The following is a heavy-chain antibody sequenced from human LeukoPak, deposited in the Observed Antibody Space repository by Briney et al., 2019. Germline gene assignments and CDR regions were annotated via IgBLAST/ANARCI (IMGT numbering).Heavy chain of an antibody. CDR3: TRQYSGSYPHAFDI. Sequence: GGSLKLSCAASGFTFSGSAMHWVRQASGKGLEWVGRIRSKANSYATAYAASVKGRFTISRDDSKNTAYLQMNSLKTEDTAVYYCTRQYSGSYPHAFDIWGQGTMVTVSS. V-gene: IGHV3-73*01. D-gene: IGHD1-26*01. CDR2: IRSKANSYAT. J-gene: IGHJ3*02. CDR1: GFTFSGSA.